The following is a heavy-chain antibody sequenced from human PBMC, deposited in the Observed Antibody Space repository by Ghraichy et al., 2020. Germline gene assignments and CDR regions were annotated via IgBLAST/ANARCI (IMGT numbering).Heavy chain of an antibody. CDR2: ISSLGGST. CDR1: GFNFSNYA. CDR3: AKSWFYSYGDFDY. D-gene: IGHD3-16*02. Sequence: GESLNISCAVTGFNFSNYAMSWVRQAPGKGLEWVSAISSLGGSTYYADSVKGRFTIFRDNSKNALYLQMKSLRVEDTAIYYCAKSWFYSYGDFDYWGQGTLVTVSS. J-gene: IGHJ4*02. V-gene: IGHV3-23*01.